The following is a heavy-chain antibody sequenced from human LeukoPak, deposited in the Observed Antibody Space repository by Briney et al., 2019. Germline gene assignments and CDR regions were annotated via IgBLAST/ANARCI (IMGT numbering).Heavy chain of an antibody. Sequence: SETLSLTCTVSGGSISSYFWSWIRQSPGKGLEWIGYISYTGSTNYDPSLKSRVTMSVDTSKNQFSLNLRSATAADTAVYYCARDGDFYYYMDVWGKGTTVTVSS. V-gene: IGHV4-59*01. CDR1: GGSISSYF. D-gene: IGHD3-16*01. J-gene: IGHJ6*03. CDR2: ISYTGST. CDR3: ARDGDFYYYMDV.